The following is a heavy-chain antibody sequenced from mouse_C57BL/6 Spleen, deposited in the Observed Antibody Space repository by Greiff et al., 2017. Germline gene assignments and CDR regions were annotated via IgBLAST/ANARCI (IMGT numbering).Heavy chain of an antibody. CDR3: AKYELFYAMDY. J-gene: IGHJ4*01. Sequence: VQLQQSGPELVKPGASVKISCKASGYAFSSSWMNWVKQRPGKGLEWIGRIYPGDGDTNYNGKFKGKDTLTADKSSSTAYMQLSSLTSEDSAVYFCAKYELFYAMDYWGQGTSVTVSS. CDR1: GYAFSSSW. CDR2: IYPGDGDT. V-gene: IGHV1-82*01. D-gene: IGHD2-3*01.